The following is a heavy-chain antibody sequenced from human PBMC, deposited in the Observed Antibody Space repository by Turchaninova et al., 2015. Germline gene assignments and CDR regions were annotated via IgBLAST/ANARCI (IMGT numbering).Heavy chain of an antibody. Sequence: QVTLRESGPALVKPTQTLTLTFSFPGFSLTTTEMCVSWFRQPPGKALEWLGLVDWGDDKFYSTSLRTRLAISRDTSKNQVVLTLTDVDPMDAGTYFCARTPAPKYYYFAMDVWGQGTTVTVSS. V-gene: IGHV2-70*01. J-gene: IGHJ6*02. CDR2: VDWGDDK. CDR3: ARTPAPKYYYFAMDV. D-gene: IGHD2/OR15-2a*01. CDR1: GFSLTTTEMC.